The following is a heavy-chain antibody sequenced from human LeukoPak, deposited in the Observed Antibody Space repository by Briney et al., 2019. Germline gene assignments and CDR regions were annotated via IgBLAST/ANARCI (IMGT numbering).Heavy chain of an antibody. Sequence: SETQSLTCTVSSGSISTSNYYWGWVRQPPGKALEWIGNIFYSGSTYYSPSLKSRVSISVDTSKNQFSLKLSSVTAADTAVYYCARVPYNPFVSGSYPPDYYMDVWGKGTTVTISS. V-gene: IGHV4-39*07. D-gene: IGHD3-10*01. CDR3: ARVPYNPFVSGSYPPDYYMDV. CDR2: IFYSGST. J-gene: IGHJ6*03. CDR1: SGSISTSNYY.